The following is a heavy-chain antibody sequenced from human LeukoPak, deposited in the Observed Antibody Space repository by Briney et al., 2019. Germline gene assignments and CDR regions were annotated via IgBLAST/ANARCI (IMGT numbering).Heavy chain of an antibody. CDR2: ISWNSGSI. D-gene: IGHD3-10*01. J-gene: IGHJ5*02. CDR1: GFTFDDYA. V-gene: IGHV3-9*01. CDR3: AKDSSAMVRGVTS. Sequence: PGGSLRLSCAASGFTFDDYAMHWVRQAPGKGLEWVSGISWNSGSIGYADSVKGRFTISRDNAKNSLYLQINSLRAEDTALYYCAKDSSAMVRGVTSWGQGTLVTASS.